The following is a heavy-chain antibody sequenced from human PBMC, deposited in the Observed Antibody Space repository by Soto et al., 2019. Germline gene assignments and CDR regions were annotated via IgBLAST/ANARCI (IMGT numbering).Heavy chain of an antibody. J-gene: IGHJ6*02. Sequence: SETLSLTCTVSGGSISSGGYYWSWIRQHPGKGLEWIGYIYYSGSTYYNPSLKSRVTISVDTSKNQFSLKLSSVTAADTAVYYCAREQVDMAVDGMDVWGQGTTVTVSS. V-gene: IGHV4-31*03. CDR2: IYYSGST. CDR1: GGSISSGGYY. CDR3: AREQVDMAVDGMDV. D-gene: IGHD5-12*01.